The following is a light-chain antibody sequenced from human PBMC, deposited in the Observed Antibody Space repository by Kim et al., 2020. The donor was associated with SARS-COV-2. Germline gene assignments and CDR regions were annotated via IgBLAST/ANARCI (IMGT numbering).Light chain of an antibody. V-gene: IGLV3-21*04. Sequence: SYELTQPPSVSVAPGQTARVTCGGDNIGSKSVHWYQQRPGQAPVVMIHYDTNRPSGISERVSGSNSGNTATLTISRVDAGDEADYYCQVWDTDSDRPVFGGGTQLTVL. CDR2: YDT. CDR1: NIGSKS. CDR3: QVWDTDSDRPV. J-gene: IGLJ3*02.